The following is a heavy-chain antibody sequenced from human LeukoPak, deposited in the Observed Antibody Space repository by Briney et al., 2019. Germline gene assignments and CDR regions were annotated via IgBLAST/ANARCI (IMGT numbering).Heavy chain of an antibody. J-gene: IGHJ5*02. Sequence: ASVKVSCKASGGTFSSYAISWVRQAPGQGLEWMGGIIPIFGTANYAQKLQGRVTMTTDTSTSTAYMELSSLRSEDTAVYYCARGSYYNWFDPWGQGTLVTVSS. D-gene: IGHD2-21*01. CDR3: ARGSYYNWFDP. CDR2: IIPIFGTA. CDR1: GGTFSSYA. V-gene: IGHV1-69*05.